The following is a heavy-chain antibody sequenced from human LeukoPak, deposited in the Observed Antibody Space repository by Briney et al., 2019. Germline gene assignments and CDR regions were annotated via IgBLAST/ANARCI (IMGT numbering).Heavy chain of an antibody. CDR3: ARSGETTVTTGKFDY. J-gene: IGHJ4*02. CDR2: IYYSGST. Sequence: SETLSLTCTVSGGSISSYYWGWIRQPPGKGLEWIGYIYYSGSTNYNPSLKSRVTISVDTSKNQFSLKLSSVTAADTAVYYCARSGETTVTTGKFDYWGQGTLVTVSS. CDR1: GGSISSYY. D-gene: IGHD4-11*01. V-gene: IGHV4-59*01.